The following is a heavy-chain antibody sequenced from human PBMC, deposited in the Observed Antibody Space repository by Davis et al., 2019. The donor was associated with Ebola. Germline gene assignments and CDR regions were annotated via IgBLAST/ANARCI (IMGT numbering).Heavy chain of an antibody. Sequence: PGGSLRLSCTVSGGSISSYYWSWIRQPAGKGLEWIGRIYTSGSTNYNPSLKSRVTMSVDTSKNQFSLKLSSVTAADTAVYYCARDRPQWLVTSGYFDYWGQGTLVTVSS. D-gene: IGHD6-19*01. CDR3: ARDRPQWLVTSGYFDY. CDR1: GGSISSYY. J-gene: IGHJ4*02. CDR2: IYTSGST. V-gene: IGHV4-4*07.